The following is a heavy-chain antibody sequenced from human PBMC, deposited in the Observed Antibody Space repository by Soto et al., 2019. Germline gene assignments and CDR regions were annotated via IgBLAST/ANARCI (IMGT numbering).Heavy chain of an antibody. V-gene: IGHV3-30-3*01. D-gene: IGHD3-10*01. J-gene: IGHJ6*02. CDR1: GFTFSSYA. CDR2: ISYDGSNK. Sequence: PGGSLRLSCAASGFTFSSYAMHWVHQAPGKGLEWVAVISYDGSNKYYADSVKGRFTISRDNSKNTLYLQMNSLRAEDTAVYYCARERSMVRGVIITGPYYYYGMDVWGQGTTVTVSS. CDR3: ARERSMVRGVIITGPYYYYGMDV.